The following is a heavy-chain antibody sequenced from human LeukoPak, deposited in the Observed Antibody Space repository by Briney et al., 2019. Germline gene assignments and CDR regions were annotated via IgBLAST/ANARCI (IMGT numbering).Heavy chain of an antibody. CDR2: MNPNSGNT. D-gene: IGHD4-17*01. V-gene: IGHV1-8*03. Sequence: ASVKVSCKASGYTFTSYDINWVRQATGQGLEWMGWMNPNSGNTGYAQKFQGRVTITRNTSISTAYMELSSLRSEDTAVYYCALAPSYGDYLDYWGQGTLVTVSS. CDR3: ALAPSYGDYLDY. J-gene: IGHJ4*02. CDR1: GYTFTSYD.